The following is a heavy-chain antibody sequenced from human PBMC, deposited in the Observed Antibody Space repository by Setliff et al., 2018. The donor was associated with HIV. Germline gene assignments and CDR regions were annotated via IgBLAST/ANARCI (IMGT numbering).Heavy chain of an antibody. CDR1: RYTFTSDY. Sequence: ASVKVSCKASRYTFTSDYIHWVRQAPGQGLEWMGIINPAGNPTSYAQKFQGRVTITADKSTSTAYMEVSRLRSDDTAVYYCARDHCSSSGCYEYSYYGMDVWGQGTTVTVSS. CDR2: INPAGNPT. J-gene: IGHJ6*02. CDR3: ARDHCSSSGCYEYSYYGMDV. D-gene: IGHD2-2*01. V-gene: IGHV1-46*01.